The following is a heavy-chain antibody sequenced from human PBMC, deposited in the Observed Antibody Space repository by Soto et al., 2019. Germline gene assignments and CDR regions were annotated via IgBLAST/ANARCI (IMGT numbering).Heavy chain of an antibody. CDR1: EFTFSNYA. V-gene: IGHV3-23*01. CDR3: ASGGRYYGMDV. Sequence: GGSLRLSCAASEFTFSNYAMTWVGQAPGKGLEWVSGVSGSGGTTYYADSVKGRFTIVRENSRSTVYLQMNSLRVEDTAVYYCASGGRYYGMDVWGQGTTVTVSS. D-gene: IGHD2-15*01. J-gene: IGHJ6*02. CDR2: VSGSGGTT.